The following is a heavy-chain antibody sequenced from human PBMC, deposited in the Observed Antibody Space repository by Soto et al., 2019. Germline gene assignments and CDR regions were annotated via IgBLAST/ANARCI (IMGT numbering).Heavy chain of an antibody. D-gene: IGHD3-16*01. CDR1: GGSIRRRGYY. CDR3: ASSGAREGDWLDT. CDR2: FYYSGIT. Sequence: QVQLQESGPGLVKTSQTLSLTCTVSGGSIRRRGYYWSWIRHRPGEGLQWIGFFYYSGITDYNPYPRSRTVISADTSTHQVFLQLSSVTAADTAVYYCASSGAREGDWLDTWGQGTQVTVSS. J-gene: IGHJ5*02. V-gene: IGHV4-31*03.